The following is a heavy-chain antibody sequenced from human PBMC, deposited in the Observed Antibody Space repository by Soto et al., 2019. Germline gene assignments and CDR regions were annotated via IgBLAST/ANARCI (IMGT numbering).Heavy chain of an antibody. CDR2: IYYSGST. Sequence: QVQLQESGPGLVKPSETLSLTCTVSGGSISSYYWSWIRQPPGKGLEWIGYIYYSGSTNYNPSLKRRVNISVDTSKNQFSLKLSSVTAADTAVYYCARGRPTLRYFDWLFHFDYWGQGTLVTVSS. CDR3: ARGRPTLRYFDWLFHFDY. J-gene: IGHJ4*02. CDR1: GGSISSYY. V-gene: IGHV4-59*01. D-gene: IGHD3-9*01.